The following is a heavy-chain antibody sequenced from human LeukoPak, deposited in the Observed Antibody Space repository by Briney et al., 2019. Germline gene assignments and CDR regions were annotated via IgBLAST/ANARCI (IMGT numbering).Heavy chain of an antibody. Sequence: RGSLRLSCAASGFTFSSYGMHWVRQAPGKGLEWVAVISYDGSNKYYADSVKGRFTISRDNSKNTLYLQMNSLRAEDTAVYYCAKDLVRYSSGYLDYWGQGTLVTDSS. J-gene: IGHJ4*02. D-gene: IGHD6-19*01. CDR3: AKDLVRYSSGYLDY. CDR1: GFTFSSYG. CDR2: ISYDGSNK. V-gene: IGHV3-30*18.